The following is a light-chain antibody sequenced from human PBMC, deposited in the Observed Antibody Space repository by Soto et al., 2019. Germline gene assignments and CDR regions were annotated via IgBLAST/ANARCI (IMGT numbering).Light chain of an antibody. V-gene: IGKV3-11*01. CDR2: DAS. J-gene: IGKJ5*01. CDR1: QSVSTY. CDR3: QQRSNWPIT. Sequence: EIVLTQSPATPSLSPGESVTLSCRTSQSVSTYFAWYQQKPGRAPRLLIYDASNRATGIPARFIGSGSGTDFTLTISSLEPEDFAVYYCQQRSNWPITFGQGTRLEIK.